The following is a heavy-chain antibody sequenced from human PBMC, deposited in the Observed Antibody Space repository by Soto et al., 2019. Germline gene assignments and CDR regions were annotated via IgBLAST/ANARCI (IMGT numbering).Heavy chain of an antibody. CDR1: GGSISSSSYY. Sequence: PSETLSLTCTVSGGSISSSSYYWGWIRQPPGKGLEWIGSIYYSGSTYYNPSLKSRVTISVDTSKNQFSLKLSSVTAADTAVYYCATDSGYDNQGMDVWGQGTTVTVS. J-gene: IGHJ6*02. V-gene: IGHV4-39*01. D-gene: IGHD5-12*01. CDR2: IYYSGST. CDR3: ATDSGYDNQGMDV.